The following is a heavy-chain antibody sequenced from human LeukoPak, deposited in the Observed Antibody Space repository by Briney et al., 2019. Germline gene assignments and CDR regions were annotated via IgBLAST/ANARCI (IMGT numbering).Heavy chain of an antibody. D-gene: IGHD4-11*01. CDR1: GFTFSHYG. V-gene: IGHV3-33*06. J-gene: IGHJ4*02. CDR3: AKDAQRGFDYSNSLEY. Sequence: GGSLRLPCAASGFTFSHYGLHWVRQAPGKGLEWVAVIWSDGSNKYYADSVKGRFTISRDDSKKTLYLQMSSLRGEDTAVYYCAKDAQRGFDYSNSLEYWGQGTLVTVSS. CDR2: IWSDGSNK.